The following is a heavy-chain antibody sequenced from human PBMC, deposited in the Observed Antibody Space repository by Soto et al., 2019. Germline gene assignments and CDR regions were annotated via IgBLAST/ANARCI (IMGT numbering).Heavy chain of an antibody. Sequence: GVSLRLSCAASGFTFSSYAMSWVRQAPGKGLEWVSAISGSGGSTYYADSVKGRFTISRDNSKNTLYLQMNSLRAEDTAVYYCAKDTHIVVVTAAVDYWGQGTLVTVSS. J-gene: IGHJ4*02. D-gene: IGHD2-21*02. CDR3: AKDTHIVVVTAAVDY. CDR2: ISGSGGST. CDR1: GFTFSSYA. V-gene: IGHV3-23*01.